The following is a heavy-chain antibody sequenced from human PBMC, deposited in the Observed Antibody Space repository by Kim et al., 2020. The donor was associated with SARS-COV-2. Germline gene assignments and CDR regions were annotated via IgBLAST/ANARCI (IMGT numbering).Heavy chain of an antibody. V-gene: IGHV1-18*01. Sequence: ASVTVSCKASGYTFTSYGISWVRQAPGQGLEWMGWISAYNGNTNYAQKLQGRVTMTTDTSTSTAYMELRSLRSDDTAVYYCARGSLIGYCSGGSCYHDYWGQGTLVTVSS. CDR2: ISAYNGNT. CDR1: GYTFTSYG. D-gene: IGHD2-15*01. J-gene: IGHJ4*02. CDR3: ARGSLIGYCSGGSCYHDY.